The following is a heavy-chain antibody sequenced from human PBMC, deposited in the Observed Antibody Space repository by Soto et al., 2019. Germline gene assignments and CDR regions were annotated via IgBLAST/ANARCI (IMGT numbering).Heavy chain of an antibody. D-gene: IGHD5-18*01. CDR2: IYYSGST. CDR3: ARSRGGDTAMPPDP. CDR1: GGSISSGDYY. J-gene: IGHJ5*02. Sequence: PSETLSLTCTVSGGSISSGDYYWSWIRQPPGKGLEWIGYIYYSGSTYYNPSLKSRVTISVDTSKNQFSLKPSSVTAADTAVYYCARSRGGDTAMPPDPWGQGTLVTVSS. V-gene: IGHV4-30-4*01.